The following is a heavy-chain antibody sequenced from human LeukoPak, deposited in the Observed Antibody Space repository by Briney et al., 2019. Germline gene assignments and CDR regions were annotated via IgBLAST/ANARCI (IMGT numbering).Heavy chain of an antibody. CDR2: IPYDGSDK. Sequence: PGGSLRLSCAASGFTFSSCGMHWVRQAPGKGLEWVAFIPYDGSDKYYADSVKGRFTISRDNSKNTLYLRMNSLRVDDTAVYYCAKDRSPSNWNYYFDSWGQGTLVTVSS. CDR1: GFTFSSCG. D-gene: IGHD1-7*01. J-gene: IGHJ4*02. CDR3: AKDRSPSNWNYYFDS. V-gene: IGHV3-30*02.